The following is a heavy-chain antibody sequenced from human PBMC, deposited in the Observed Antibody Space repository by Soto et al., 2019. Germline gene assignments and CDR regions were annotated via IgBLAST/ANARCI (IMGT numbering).Heavy chain of an antibody. V-gene: IGHV4-34*01. CDR2: INHSGST. CDR3: ARGFGGWTAGRTYFQH. CDR1: GGSFSGYY. Sequence: QVQLQQWGAGLLKPSETLSLTCAVYGGSFSGYYWSWIRQPPGKGLEWIGEINHSGSTNYNPSLKSRVTLSVDTSKNQFSLKLSSVTAADTAVYYCARGFGGWTAGRTYFQHWGQGTLVTVSS. D-gene: IGHD6-19*01. J-gene: IGHJ1*01.